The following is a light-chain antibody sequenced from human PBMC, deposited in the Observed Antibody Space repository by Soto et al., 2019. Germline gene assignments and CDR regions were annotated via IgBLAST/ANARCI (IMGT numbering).Light chain of an antibody. V-gene: IGLV2-14*01. J-gene: IGLJ1*01. CDR1: SSDVGFSNY. CDR2: DVS. Sequence: QSVLTQPASVSGSPGQSITISCTGTSSDVGFSNYVSWYQQHPGKAHRLMISDVSNRPSGVSNRFSGSKSGNTASLTISGLQAEDEADYYCSSYTSSDTDVFGTGTKVTVL. CDR3: SSYTSSDTDV.